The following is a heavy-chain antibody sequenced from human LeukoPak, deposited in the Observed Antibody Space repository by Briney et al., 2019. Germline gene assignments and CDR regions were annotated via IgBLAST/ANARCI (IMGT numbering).Heavy chain of an antibody. CDR1: GYIFTTYY. CDR2: INPSDGST. J-gene: IGHJ6*02. CDR3: ARDQGVAGFMDV. Sequence: ASVKVSCKASGYIFTTYYMHWVRRAPGQGLEWMGVINPSDGSTNYAQRFQGRVTFTSDTSATVVYMDLSSLRSEDTAEYYCARDQGVAGFMDVWGQGTTVTVSS. V-gene: IGHV1-46*01. D-gene: IGHD6-19*01.